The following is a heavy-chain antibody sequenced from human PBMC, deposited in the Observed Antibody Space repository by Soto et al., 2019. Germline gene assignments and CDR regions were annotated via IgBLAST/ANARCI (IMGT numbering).Heavy chain of an antibody. CDR3: GKDRGAYGDYAWDAFDI. D-gene: IGHD4-17*01. CDR2: LSNDGSNR. Sequence: QVQLVESGGGVVQPGRSLRLSCVASGFTFGSYGMHWVRQAPGKGLEWVAFLSNDGSNRYHPDSVKGRFTASRYNSKNTLYLQMGSLRPEDTAVYYCGKDRGAYGDYAWDAFDIWGQGTMVTVSS. J-gene: IGHJ3*02. CDR1: GFTFGSYG. V-gene: IGHV3-30*18.